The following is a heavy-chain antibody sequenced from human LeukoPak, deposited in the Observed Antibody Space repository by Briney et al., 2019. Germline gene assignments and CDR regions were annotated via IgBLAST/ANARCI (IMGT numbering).Heavy chain of an antibody. J-gene: IGHJ4*02. Sequence: GGSLRLSCVASGFTLSSYMMSWVRQAPGKGLEWVSGISGSAGGTFYSDSVRGRFTISRDNSKSTLYLQMNSLRAEDTAVYYCAKGGWLEYWGQGTLVAVSS. CDR2: ISGSAGGT. V-gene: IGHV3-23*01. CDR1: GFTLSSYM. D-gene: IGHD6-19*01. CDR3: AKGGWLEY.